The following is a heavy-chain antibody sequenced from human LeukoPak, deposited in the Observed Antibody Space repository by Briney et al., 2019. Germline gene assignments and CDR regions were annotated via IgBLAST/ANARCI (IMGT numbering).Heavy chain of an antibody. D-gene: IGHD5-18*01. CDR1: GFTFSNYA. Sequence: PGGSLRLSCAASGFTFSNYALHWVRQAPGKGLEWVAVISYDGSNKYYADSVKGRFTISRDNSKNTLYLQMNSLRAEDTAVYYCARDFSSAMVILPFDYWGQGTLVTVSS. CDR2: ISYDGSNK. J-gene: IGHJ4*02. V-gene: IGHV3-30-3*01. CDR3: ARDFSSAMVILPFDY.